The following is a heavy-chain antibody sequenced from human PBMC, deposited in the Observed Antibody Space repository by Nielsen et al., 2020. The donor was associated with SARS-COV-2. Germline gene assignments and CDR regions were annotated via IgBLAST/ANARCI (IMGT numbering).Heavy chain of an antibody. Sequence: SETLSLTCTVSGGSISSYYWSWIRQPPGKGLEWIGYIYYSGSTNYNPSLKSRVTISVDTFKNQFSLKLSSVTAADTAVYYCARGTLWAFDIWGQGTMVTVSS. CDR3: ARGTLWAFDI. V-gene: IGHV4-59*12. J-gene: IGHJ3*02. D-gene: IGHD2/OR15-2a*01. CDR1: GGSISSYY. CDR2: IYYSGST.